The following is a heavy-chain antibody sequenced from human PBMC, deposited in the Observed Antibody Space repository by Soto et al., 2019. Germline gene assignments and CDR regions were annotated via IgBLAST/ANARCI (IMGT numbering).Heavy chain of an antibody. J-gene: IGHJ5*02. D-gene: IGHD6-13*01. CDR3: ARGTIAAAGSRWFDP. CDR1: GGSISSGGYY. V-gene: IGHV4-31*03. CDR2: IYYSGST. Sequence: QVQLQESGPGLVKASQTLSLTCTVSGGSISSGGYYWSWIRQHPGKGLEWMGYIYYSGSTYYNPSLKSRVTISVDTSKNQFSLILSSVTAADTAVYYCARGTIAAAGSRWFDPWGQGTLVTVSS.